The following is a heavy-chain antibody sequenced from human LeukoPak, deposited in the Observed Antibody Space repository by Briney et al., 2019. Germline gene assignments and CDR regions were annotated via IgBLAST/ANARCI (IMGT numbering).Heavy chain of an antibody. CDR2: IKQHGTEK. Sequence: PGGSLRLSCTASGIMFSGYWMSWVRQAPGKGLEWVANIKQHGTEKYYVDSVEGRFTISRDDAKKSVYLQMNSLRAEDTAVYYCASDGGPFDHWGQGILVTVAS. CDR1: GIMFSGYW. J-gene: IGHJ4*02. D-gene: IGHD3-16*01. V-gene: IGHV3-7*01. CDR3: ASDGGPFDH.